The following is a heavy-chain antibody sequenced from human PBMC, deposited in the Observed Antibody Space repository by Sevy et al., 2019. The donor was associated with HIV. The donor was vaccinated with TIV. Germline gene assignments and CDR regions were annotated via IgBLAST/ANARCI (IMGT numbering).Heavy chain of an antibody. V-gene: IGHV5-51*01. CDR2: IYPGDSDT. D-gene: IGHD2-15*01. CDR3: ARPSGGDYCSGGNCFPHGMDV. CDR1: GYSFSNYW. J-gene: IGHJ6*02. Sequence: GESLKISCQGSGYSFSNYWIAWVRQLPGKGLEGMGIIYPGDSDTSYSPSFQGQVTISVDKSVNTAYLHWSSLKASDTAIDFCARPSGGDYCSGGNCFPHGMDVWGQGTTVTVSS.